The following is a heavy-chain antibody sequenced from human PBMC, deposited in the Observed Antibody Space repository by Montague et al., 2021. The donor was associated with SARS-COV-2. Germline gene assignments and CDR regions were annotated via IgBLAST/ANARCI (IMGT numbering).Heavy chain of an antibody. J-gene: IGHJ6*02. Sequence: TLSLTCSVSGGSISSGSYYWSWIRQPAGKGLEWIGRIYISGSTNYNPSIKSRVTMSADTSKNQFSLKLSSVTAADTAVYYCARTVVVPAAMSRYYGMDVWGHGTSVTVSS. V-gene: IGHV4-61*02. CDR1: GGSISSGSYY. CDR2: IYISGST. D-gene: IGHD2-2*01. CDR3: ARTVVVPAAMSRYYGMDV.